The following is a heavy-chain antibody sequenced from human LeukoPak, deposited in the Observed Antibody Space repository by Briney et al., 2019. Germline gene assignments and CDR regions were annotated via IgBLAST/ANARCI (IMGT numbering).Heavy chain of an antibody. D-gene: IGHD3-9*01. J-gene: IGHJ3*02. CDR2: IYYSGST. CDR3: ARSSLLYYDILTGYLQGDAFDI. CDR1: GGSISSYY. Sequence: SETLSLTYTVSGGSISSYYWSWIRQPPGKGLEWIGYIYYSGSTNYNPSLKSRVTISVDTSKNQFSLKLSSVTAADTAVYYCARSSLLYYDILTGYLQGDAFDIWGQGTMVTVSS. V-gene: IGHV4-59*08.